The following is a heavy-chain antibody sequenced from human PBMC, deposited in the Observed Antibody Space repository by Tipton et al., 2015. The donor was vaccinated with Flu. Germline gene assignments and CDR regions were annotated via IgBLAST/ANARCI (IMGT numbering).Heavy chain of an antibody. CDR1: GFTFSSYN. D-gene: IGHD6-13*01. CDR3: ARGGSAAATFSVLY. J-gene: IGHJ4*02. Sequence: SLRLSCAASGFTFSSYNMNWVRQAPGKGLEWVSSISSSSSYIYYADSVKGRFTISRDNAKNSLYLQMNSLRAEDTAVYYCARGGSAAATFSVLYWGQGTLVTVSS. V-gene: IGHV3-21*06. CDR2: ISSSSSYI.